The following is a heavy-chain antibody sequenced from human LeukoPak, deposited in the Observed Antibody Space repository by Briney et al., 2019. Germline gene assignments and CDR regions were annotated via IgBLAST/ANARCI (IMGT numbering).Heavy chain of an antibody. J-gene: IGHJ3*02. Sequence: TGRSLRLSCAASGFTFSSYAMHWVRQAPGKGLEWVAVISYDGSNKYYADSVKGRFTISRDNSKNTLYLQMNSLRAEDTAVYYCARDMVAAAGTADDAFDIWGQGTMVTVSS. CDR2: ISYDGSNK. CDR1: GFTFSSYA. CDR3: ARDMVAAAGTADDAFDI. V-gene: IGHV3-30*04. D-gene: IGHD6-13*01.